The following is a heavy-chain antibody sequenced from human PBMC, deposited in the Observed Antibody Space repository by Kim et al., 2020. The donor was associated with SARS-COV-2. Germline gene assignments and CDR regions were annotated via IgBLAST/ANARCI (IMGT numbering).Heavy chain of an antibody. V-gene: IGHV4-39*01. CDR2: IYYSGIT. D-gene: IGHD5-18*01. J-gene: IGHJ4*01. Sequence: SETLSLTCSVSGGSISSTGSYWGWIRQPPGKGLAWIGSIYYSGITYYNASLKSRVTISADTSKNQFTLRLSSVTAADTAVYYCARYRSGNTYGLDYWGQGTQVTVSS. CDR1: GGSISSTGSY. CDR3: ARYRSGNTYGLDY.